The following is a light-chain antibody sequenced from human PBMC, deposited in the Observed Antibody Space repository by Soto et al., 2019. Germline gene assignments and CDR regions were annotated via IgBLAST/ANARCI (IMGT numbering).Light chain of an antibody. V-gene: IGKV1-39*01. CDR3: QQSYSTPQIT. Sequence: DFPMTQSPSSLSASVGDTVTITCRASQDIGTFLNWYQQKPGKAPKLLIYAASDLLSVVSSRFSGSGSGTDFTLTISSLQPEDFATYYCQQSYSTPQITFGPGTKVDMK. CDR2: AAS. J-gene: IGKJ3*01. CDR1: QDIGTF.